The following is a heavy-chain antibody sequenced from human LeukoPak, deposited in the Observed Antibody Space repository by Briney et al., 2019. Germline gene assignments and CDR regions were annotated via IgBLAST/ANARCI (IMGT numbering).Heavy chain of an antibody. V-gene: IGHV4-34*01. CDR3: AREEHGDFYWYFDL. D-gene: IGHD4-17*01. Sequence: SETLSLTCAVYGGSFSGYYWSWIRQPPGKGLEWIVEINHSGSTNYNPSLKSRVTISVDTSKNQFSLKLSSVTAADTAVYYCAREEHGDFYWYFDLWGRGTLVTVSS. J-gene: IGHJ2*01. CDR2: INHSGST. CDR1: GGSFSGYY.